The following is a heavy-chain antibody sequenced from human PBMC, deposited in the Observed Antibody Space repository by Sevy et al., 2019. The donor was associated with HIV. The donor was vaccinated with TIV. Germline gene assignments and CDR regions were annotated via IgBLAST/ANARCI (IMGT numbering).Heavy chain of an antibody. CDR1: GGSISTYY. D-gene: IGHD2-2*01. Sequence: SETLSLTCTVSGGSISTYYWSWIRQPAGEGLEWIGRIHSSGTTDYNPSLRSRVTMSLGTSKMQFSLELRSVTVADSAMYFCARSLGRAPGTINWFDPWGQGTLVTVSS. J-gene: IGHJ5*02. V-gene: IGHV4-4*07. CDR3: ARSLGRAPGTINWFDP. CDR2: IHSSGTT.